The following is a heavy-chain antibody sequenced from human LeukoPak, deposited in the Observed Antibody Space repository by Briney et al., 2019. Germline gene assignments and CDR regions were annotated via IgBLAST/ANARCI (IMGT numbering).Heavy chain of an antibody. Sequence: PSETLSLTCTVSGGSISSYYWSWIRQPPGKGLEWIGYIYNSGSTNYNPSLKSRVTISVDTSKKQFSLKLSSVTAADTAVYYCARTTEGGYTYGYFYYYYMDVWGKGTTVTISS. V-gene: IGHV4-59*01. CDR1: GGSISSYY. D-gene: IGHD5-18*01. J-gene: IGHJ6*03. CDR3: ARTTEGGYTYGYFYYYYMDV. CDR2: IYNSGST.